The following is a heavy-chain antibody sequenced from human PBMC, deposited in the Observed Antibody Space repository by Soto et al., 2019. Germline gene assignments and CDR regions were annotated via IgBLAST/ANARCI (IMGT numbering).Heavy chain of an antibody. Sequence: QVQLQESGPGLVKPSGTLSLTCAVSGDSISTTNWWSWVRQTPGKGLEWIGEIFHRGNTNYNPSLKSRVIISVDKSKNQFSLKLNSVTDADTAIYYCARDREGQTPFDYWGQGILVTVSS. CDR1: GDSISTTNW. CDR2: IFHRGNT. D-gene: IGHD1-26*01. CDR3: ARDREGQTPFDY. J-gene: IGHJ4*02. V-gene: IGHV4-4*02.